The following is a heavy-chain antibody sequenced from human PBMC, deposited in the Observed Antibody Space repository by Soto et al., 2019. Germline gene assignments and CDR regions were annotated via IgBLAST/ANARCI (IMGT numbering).Heavy chain of an antibody. J-gene: IGHJ4*02. D-gene: IGHD1-26*01. CDR2: INHSGST. CDR1: GGSFSGYY. CDR3: ARGGVGARDFDY. Sequence: QVQLQQWGAGLLKPSETLSLTCAVYGGSFSGYYWSWIRQPPGKGLEWIGEINHSGSTNYNPSLKSRVTISVDTSKNQFSLKLSSVTAADTAVYYCARGGVGARDFDYWGQGTLVTVSS. V-gene: IGHV4-34*01.